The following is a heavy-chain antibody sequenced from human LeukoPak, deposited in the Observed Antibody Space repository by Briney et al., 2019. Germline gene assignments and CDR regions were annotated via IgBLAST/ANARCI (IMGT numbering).Heavy chain of an antibody. CDR3: ARSVVVAATWWFDP. J-gene: IGHJ5*02. CDR2: IIPILGIA. Sequence: SVKVSCKASGGTFSSYAISWVRQAPGQGLEWMGRIIPILGIANYAQKFQGRVTITADKSTSTAYMELSSLRSEDTAVYYCARSVVVAATWWFDPWGQGTLVAVSS. V-gene: IGHV1-69*04. D-gene: IGHD2-15*01. CDR1: GGTFSSYA.